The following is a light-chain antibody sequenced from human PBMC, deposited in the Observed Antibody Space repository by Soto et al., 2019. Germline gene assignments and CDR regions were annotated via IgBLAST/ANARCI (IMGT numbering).Light chain of an antibody. CDR2: DAS. V-gene: IGKV3-11*01. Sequence: EIVLTQSPATLSLSPGERATLSCRASQSVSSYLAWYQQKPGQAPRLLIYDASNRATGIPARFSGSGSGTDFTLTIRSLVPEDFEVYYCQQRSNWPPWTFGQGTKVEIK. J-gene: IGKJ1*01. CDR3: QQRSNWPPWT. CDR1: QSVSSY.